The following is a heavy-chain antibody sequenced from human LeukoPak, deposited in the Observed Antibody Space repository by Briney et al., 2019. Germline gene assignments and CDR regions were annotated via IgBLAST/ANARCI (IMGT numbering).Heavy chain of an antibody. D-gene: IGHD3-10*01. CDR1: GYIFTSYD. CDR2: MNPNSGNT. V-gene: IGHV1-8*01. Sequence: ASVKVSCKASGYIFTSYDINWVRQATGQGLEWMGWMNPNSGNTGYAQKFQGRVTMARNTSISTAYMELSSLRSEDTAVYYCARGPGSGFGIPRDYWGQGTLVTVSS. J-gene: IGHJ4*02. CDR3: ARGPGSGFGIPRDY.